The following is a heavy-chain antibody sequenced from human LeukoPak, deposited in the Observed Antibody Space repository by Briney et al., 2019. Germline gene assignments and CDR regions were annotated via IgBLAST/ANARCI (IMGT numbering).Heavy chain of an antibody. CDR2: IKQDGSEK. J-gene: IGHJ4*02. CDR3: VRGPYCSGGSCNGHFDY. D-gene: IGHD2-15*01. V-gene: IGHV3-7*01. CDR1: GFTFSSYW. Sequence: PGGSLRLSCAASGFTFSSYWMSWVRQAPGKGLEWVANIKQDGSEKYYVDSVKGRFTISRDNAKNSLYLQMNSLRVGDTAVYYCVRGPYCSGGSCNGHFDYWGQGTLVTASS.